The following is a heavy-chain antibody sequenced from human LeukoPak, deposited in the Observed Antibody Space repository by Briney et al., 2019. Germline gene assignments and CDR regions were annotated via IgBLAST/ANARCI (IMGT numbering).Heavy chain of an antibody. CDR2: IYPGDSDT. CDR3: ARHTRYYDFWSGYDYNWFDP. V-gene: IGHV5-51*01. CDR1: GYSFTSYW. J-gene: IGHJ5*02. D-gene: IGHD3-3*01. Sequence: GESLKISCKGSGYSFTSYWIGWVRQMPGKGLEWMGTIYPGDSDTRYSPSFQGQVTISADKSISTAYLQWSSLKASDTAMYYCARHTRYYDFWSGYDYNWFDPWGQGTLVTVSS.